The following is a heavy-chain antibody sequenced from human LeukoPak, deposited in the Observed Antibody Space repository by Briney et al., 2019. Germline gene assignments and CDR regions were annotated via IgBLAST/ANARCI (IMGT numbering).Heavy chain of an antibody. V-gene: IGHV3-33*01. D-gene: IGHD5-24*01. J-gene: IGHJ3*02. Sequence: GRSLRLSCAASGFTFSNYGMHWVRQAPGKGLEWVAVIWYDGSNKYYADSVKGRFTISRDNSKNTLYLQMNSLRAEDTAVYYCARDPIATTRAIAFDIWGQGTMVTVSS. CDR3: ARDPIATTRAIAFDI. CDR1: GFTFSNYG. CDR2: IWYDGSNK.